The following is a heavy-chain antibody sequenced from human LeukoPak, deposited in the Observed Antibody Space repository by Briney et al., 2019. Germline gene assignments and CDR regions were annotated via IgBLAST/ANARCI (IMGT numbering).Heavy chain of an antibody. D-gene: IGHD3-9*01. CDR2: INHSGST. Sequence: SETLSLTCAVYGGSFSGYYWSGIRQPPGKGLEWVGEINHSGSTNYNPSLKSRVTISVDTSKNQFSLKLSSVTAADTAVYYCARGADILTGWLKGNWFDPWGQGTLVTVSS. J-gene: IGHJ5*02. V-gene: IGHV4-34*01. CDR3: ARGADILTGWLKGNWFDP. CDR1: GGSFSGYY.